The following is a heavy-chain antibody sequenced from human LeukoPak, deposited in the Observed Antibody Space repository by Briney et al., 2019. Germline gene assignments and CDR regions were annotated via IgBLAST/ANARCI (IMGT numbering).Heavy chain of an antibody. D-gene: IGHD5-24*01. V-gene: IGHV6-1*01. CDR2: TYYRSKWYN. Sequence: SQSLSLTCAISGDSVSRNSAAWNWIRQSPSRGLEWLGRTYYRSKWYNDYAVSVESRITINPDTSKNQFSLQLNSVTPEDTAVYYCARADGDRDGYNFWFDPWGQGTLVTVSS. CDR3: ARADGDRDGYNFWFDP. CDR1: GDSVSRNSAA. J-gene: IGHJ5*02.